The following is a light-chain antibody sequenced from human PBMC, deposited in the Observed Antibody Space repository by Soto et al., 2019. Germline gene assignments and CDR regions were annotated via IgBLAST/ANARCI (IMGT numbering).Light chain of an antibody. CDR1: QSVSSN. J-gene: IGKJ5*01. CDR2: GAS. CDR3: QQSSDRPPIT. V-gene: IGKV3D-15*01. Sequence: EIVMTQSPGTLYVSPGERATLSCRASQSVSSNLAWYQQRPGQPPRLLIYGASTRATGIPARFSGSGSGTEFTLTISSLQSEDFAVYYCQQSSDRPPITFGQGTRLEVK.